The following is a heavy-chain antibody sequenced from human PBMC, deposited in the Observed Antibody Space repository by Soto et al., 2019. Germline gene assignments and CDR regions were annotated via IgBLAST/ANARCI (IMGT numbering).Heavy chain of an antibody. CDR1: GFPFSSYS. V-gene: IGHV3-48*02. CDR3: ARDTPRGFGELLFPHRGYYNGMDV. D-gene: IGHD3-10*01. CDR2: ISGGSTTI. Sequence: EVQLVESGGGLVQPGRSLRLSCVASGFPFSSYSMNWVRQAPGKGLEWVSYISGGSTTIYYADSVKGRFTISRDNAENALYLQMNSLRDEDTAVYYCARDTPRGFGELLFPHRGYYNGMDVWGQGTTVTVSS. J-gene: IGHJ6*02.